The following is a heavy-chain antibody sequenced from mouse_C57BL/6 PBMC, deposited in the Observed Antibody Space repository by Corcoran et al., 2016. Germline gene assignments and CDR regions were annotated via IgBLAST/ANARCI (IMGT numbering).Heavy chain of an antibody. D-gene: IGHD1-1*01. Sequence: QVQLQQSGPELVKPGASVKLSCKASGYTFTRYDIHGVKQRPGQGLELIGWIYPRDGSTKYNEKFKVKATLTVDTSSSTAYMELHSLTSEDSAVYFCARCYYGSRGWFAYWGQGTLVTVSA. CDR1: GYTFTRYD. CDR2: IYPRDGST. J-gene: IGHJ3*01. CDR3: ARCYYGSRGWFAY. V-gene: IGHV1-85*01.